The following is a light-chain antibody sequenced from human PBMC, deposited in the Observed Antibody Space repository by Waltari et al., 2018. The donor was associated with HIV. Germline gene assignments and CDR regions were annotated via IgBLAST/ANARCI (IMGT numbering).Light chain of an antibody. CDR3: SSYAGSSTLM. CDR1: SSDVGGYNF. J-gene: IGLJ3*02. CDR2: EAT. Sequence: QSALTQPPSASGSPGQSVTISCTGTSSDVGGYNFVSWYQQHPGKAPKLLIFEATKRPSGVPDRFSGSKSGNTASLTVSGLQAEDVADYYCSSYAGSSTLMFGGGTKLTVL. V-gene: IGLV2-8*01.